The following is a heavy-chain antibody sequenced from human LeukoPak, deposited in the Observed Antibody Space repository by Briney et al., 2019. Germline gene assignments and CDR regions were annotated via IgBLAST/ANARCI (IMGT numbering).Heavy chain of an antibody. J-gene: IGHJ4*02. CDR2: IIPIFDTA. CDR3: ATDSHESSGYFSIDF. V-gene: IGHV1-69*13. D-gene: IGHD3-22*01. Sequence: ASVKVSCKASGGTFSTSSISWVRQAPGQGLEWMGGIIPIFDTANYAQEFQGTVTITADESTSTAYMEPSSLKSEDTAVYFCATDSHESSGYFSIDFWGQGTLVTVSS. CDR1: GGTFSTSS.